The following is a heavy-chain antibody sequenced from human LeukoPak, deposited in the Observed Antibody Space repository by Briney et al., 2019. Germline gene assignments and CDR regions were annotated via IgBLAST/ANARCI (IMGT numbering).Heavy chain of an antibody. D-gene: IGHD3-10*01. J-gene: IGHJ4*02. CDR3: ARWDGSSHFDH. CDR2: MYSGDSDT. Sequence: GASLKISCQGSGYSFSTYWIGWVRQLPGKGLECMGVMYSGDSDTRLSPAFQGHVTMSADQSISTAYLQWSSLKASDTAIYYCARWDGSSHFDHWGPGTLVTVSS. CDR1: GYSFSTYW. V-gene: IGHV5-51*01.